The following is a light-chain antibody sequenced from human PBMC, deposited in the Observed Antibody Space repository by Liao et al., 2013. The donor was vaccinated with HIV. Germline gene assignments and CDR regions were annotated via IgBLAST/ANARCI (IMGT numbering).Light chain of an antibody. J-gene: IGLJ2*01. CDR1: NIGSKS. CDR3: QVWDRGPAL. V-gene: IGLV3-21*01. CDR2: HDS. Sequence: SYVLTQPPSVSVAPGKTARITCGGKNIGSKSVHWYQQKPGQAPVMVISHDSERPSGIPERFSGSNSGNTATLTISRVEAGDEADYYCQVWDRGPALFGGGTKLTVL.